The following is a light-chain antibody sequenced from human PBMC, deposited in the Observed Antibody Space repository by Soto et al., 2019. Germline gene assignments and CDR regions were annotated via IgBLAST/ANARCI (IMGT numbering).Light chain of an antibody. CDR3: QQSYSTPRT. J-gene: IGKJ1*01. CDR2: TAS. Sequence: DIQMTQSPCSLSASVGDRVTITCRASQTISSYLNWYQQKPGKAPKLLIYTASTLQSGVPSRFSGSGSGTDFTLTISSLQSEDFATYYCQQSYSTPRTFGQGTKVDIK. V-gene: IGKV1-39*01. CDR1: QTISSY.